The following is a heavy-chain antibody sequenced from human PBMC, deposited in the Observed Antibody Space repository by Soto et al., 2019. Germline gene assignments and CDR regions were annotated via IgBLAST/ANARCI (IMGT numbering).Heavy chain of an antibody. CDR1: GGSFSSYH. D-gene: IGHD3-10*01. CDR3: ARDLRITMVRGVYYYYGMDV. V-gene: IGHV4-30-4*01. CDR2: IYYSGST. J-gene: IGHJ6*02. Sequence: PSETLSLTCAVYGGSFSSYHWSWIRQTPGKGLEWIGYIYYSGSTYYNPSLKSRVTISVDTSKNQFPLKLSSVTAADTAVYYCARDLRITMVRGVYYYYGMDVWGQGTTVTVSS.